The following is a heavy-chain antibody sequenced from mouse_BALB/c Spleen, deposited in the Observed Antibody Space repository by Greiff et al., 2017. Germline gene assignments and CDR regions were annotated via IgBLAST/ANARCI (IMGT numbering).Heavy chain of an antibody. CDR1: GYAFTNYL. Sequence: VKLMESGAELVRPGTSVKVSCKASGYAFTNYLIEWVKQRPGQGLEWIGVINPGSGGTNYNEKFKGKATLTADKSSSTAYMQLSSLTSDDSAVYFCAGGTGYWGQGTTLTVSS. V-gene: IGHV1-54*01. CDR2: INPGSGGT. J-gene: IGHJ2*01. CDR3: AGGTGY. D-gene: IGHD4-1*01.